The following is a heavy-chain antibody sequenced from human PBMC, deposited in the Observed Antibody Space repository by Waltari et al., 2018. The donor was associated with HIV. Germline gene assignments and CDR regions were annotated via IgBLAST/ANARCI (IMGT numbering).Heavy chain of an antibody. CDR2: ISSSSSTR. D-gene: IGHD3-10*01. CDR1: AFIFCNYR. Sequence: EVRLVESGGGLVQPGGSLRLSCKASAFIFCNYRMNWVRQAPGKGLEWVSYISSSSSTRYYADSVTGRFTSSRENAKKTLYLQRNSLSAEDTAVYYCARDQGVLGFDTWGQGTLVTVSS. J-gene: IGHJ5*02. V-gene: IGHV3-48*01. CDR3: ARDQGVLGFDT.